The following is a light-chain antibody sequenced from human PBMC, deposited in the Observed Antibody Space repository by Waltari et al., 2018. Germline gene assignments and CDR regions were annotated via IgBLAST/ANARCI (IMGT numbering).Light chain of an antibody. CDR2: VNSDDSH. J-gene: IGLJ3*02. V-gene: IGLV4-69*01. CDR3: QTWGFGIEV. CDR1: SGHSDYA. Sequence: LVLTQPPSASAPLGASVKLTCTLSSGHSDYAIARHQQQPRKGPRYLLRVNSDDSHKKGDGIPDRFSGYSSGAERFLTISSLQSEDEADYFCQTWGFGIEVFGGGTKLTVL.